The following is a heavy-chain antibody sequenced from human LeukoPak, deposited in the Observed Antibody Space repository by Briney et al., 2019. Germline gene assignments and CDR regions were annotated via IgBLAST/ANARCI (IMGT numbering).Heavy chain of an antibody. D-gene: IGHD3-3*01. CDR3: VRDFWSGYYKVLFDY. Sequence: SGTLSLTCTVSGGSISSSSYYWGWIRQPPGKGLEWIGSIYYSGSTYYNPSLKSRATISVDTSKNEFSLKLSSVTAADTAVYYCVRDFWSGYYKVLFDYWGQGTLVTVSS. CDR2: IYYSGST. J-gene: IGHJ4*02. CDR1: GGSISSSSYY. V-gene: IGHV4-39*01.